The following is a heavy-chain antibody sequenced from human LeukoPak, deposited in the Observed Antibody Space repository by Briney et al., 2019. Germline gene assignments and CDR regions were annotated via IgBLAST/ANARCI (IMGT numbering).Heavy chain of an antibody. J-gene: IGHJ3*02. CDR3: ARERQDTVIHSGAFDI. CDR2: IASDGSHT. Sequence: PGGSLRLSCAASGFTFSNYFMHWVRQAPGKGLEWVADIASDGSHTFYVESVKGRFTISRDNYKNTLYLQMNSLRAEDTAVYFCARERQDTVIHSGAFDIWGQGTMVTVSS. D-gene: IGHD2-21*02. CDR1: GFTFSNYF. V-gene: IGHV3-30*04.